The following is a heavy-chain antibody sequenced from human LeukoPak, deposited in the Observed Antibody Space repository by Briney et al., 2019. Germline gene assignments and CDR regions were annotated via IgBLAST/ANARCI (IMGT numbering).Heavy chain of an antibody. CDR2: INHNSGGT. CDR1: GYTFTGYY. V-gene: IGHV1-2*02. CDR3: ARRGSRAAAGVFVP. Sequence: GASVKVSCKASGYTFTGYYMHWVRQAPGQGLAWMGWINHNSGGTHYAHRLQGRVTMTRDPSIRTAYMEQSRLRTDDTGVYYCARRGSRAAAGVFVPWGGGTLVTVSS. D-gene: IGHD6-13*01. J-gene: IGHJ5*02.